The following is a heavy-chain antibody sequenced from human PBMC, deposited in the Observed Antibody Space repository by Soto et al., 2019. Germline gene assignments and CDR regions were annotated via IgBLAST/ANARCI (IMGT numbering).Heavy chain of an antibody. CDR2: INGDGSST. V-gene: IGHV3-74*01. Sequence: GGSLRLSCAASGFTFSSYSMSWVRQAPGKGLEWVSRINGDGSSTCYADSVKGRFTISRDNAKNTLYLQMNSLRAEDTAVYYCARGFPTTCDYWSQGTLVTVSS. D-gene: IGHD1-1*01. J-gene: IGHJ4*02. CDR3: ARGFPTTCDY. CDR1: GFTFSSYS.